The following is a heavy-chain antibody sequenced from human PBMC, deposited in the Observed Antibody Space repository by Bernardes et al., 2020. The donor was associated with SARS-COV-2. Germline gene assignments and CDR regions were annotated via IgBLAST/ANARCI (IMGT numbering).Heavy chain of an antibody. CDR3: AKGRDGWLGAGNWFDP. CDR1: GFTFDDYA. J-gene: IGHJ5*02. CDR2: ISWNSGST. Sequence: GGSLRLSCAASGFTFDDYAMHWVRQAPGKGLEWVSGISWNSGSTYYADSVKGRFTISRYNSKNTLYLQMNSLRAEDTAVYYCAKGRDGWLGAGNWFDPWGQGTLVTVSS. D-gene: IGHD6-19*01. V-gene: IGHV3-23*01.